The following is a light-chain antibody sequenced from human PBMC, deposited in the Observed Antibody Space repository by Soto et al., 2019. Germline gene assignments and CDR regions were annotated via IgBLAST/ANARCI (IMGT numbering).Light chain of an antibody. CDR3: QQLNSYPIT. CDR2: AAS. J-gene: IGKJ1*01. V-gene: IGKV1-8*01. Sequence: AIRVTQSPSSLSASTGDRVTITCRASQGISSYLAWYQQKPGKAPKLLIYAASTLQSGVPSRFSGSGSGTEFTLTISSLQPEDFATYYCQQLNSYPITFGQGTKVDIK. CDR1: QGISSY.